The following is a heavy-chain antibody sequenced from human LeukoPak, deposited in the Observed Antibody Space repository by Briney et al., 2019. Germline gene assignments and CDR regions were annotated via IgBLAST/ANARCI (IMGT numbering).Heavy chain of an antibody. J-gene: IGHJ4*02. V-gene: IGHV1-69*05. CDR2: IIPIFGTA. CDR3: ARDRLPAGWEPAGY. Sequence: ASVKVSCKASGGTFSSYAISWVRQAPGQGLEWMGGIIPIFGTANYAQKLQGRVTMTTDTSTSTAYMELRSLRSDDTAVYYCARDRLPAGWEPAGYWGQGTLVTVSS. D-gene: IGHD1-26*01. CDR1: GGTFSSYA.